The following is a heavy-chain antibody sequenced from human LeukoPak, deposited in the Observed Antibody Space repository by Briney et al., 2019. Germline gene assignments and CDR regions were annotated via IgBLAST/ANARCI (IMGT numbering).Heavy chain of an antibody. CDR1: GYTFTTYH. V-gene: IGHV1-2*02. Sequence: GASVKVSCKASGYTFTTYHIYWLRQAPGQGFEWMGWINPNDGGTNYAHNFQDRVTMTWDTPISTAYMQLTSLTSADTGVYYCARGDIYWDYWGQGTRVTVSS. CDR2: INPNDGGT. J-gene: IGHJ4*02. D-gene: IGHD2-15*01. CDR3: ARGDIYWDY.